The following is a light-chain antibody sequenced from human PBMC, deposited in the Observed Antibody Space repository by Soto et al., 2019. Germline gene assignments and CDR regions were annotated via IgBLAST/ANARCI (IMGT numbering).Light chain of an antibody. CDR3: QQFNSYLLL. Sequence: AIPLTQSPSSLSASVGDRVTITCRASQGIRSALAWYQQKPGKAPKLLIYDASSLESGVLSRFSGSGSGTDFTLTISSLQPEDFATYYCQQFNSYLLLFGPGTKVDIK. V-gene: IGKV1-13*02. J-gene: IGKJ3*01. CDR2: DAS. CDR1: QGIRSA.